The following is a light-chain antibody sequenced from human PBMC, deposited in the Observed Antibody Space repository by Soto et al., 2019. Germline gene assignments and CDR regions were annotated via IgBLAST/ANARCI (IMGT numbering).Light chain of an antibody. CDR2: DVN. Sequence: QSALTQPASVSGSPGQSITISCTGTSSDVGGYNYVSWYQQHPGKAPKLMIYDVNNRPSGVSNRFSCSKSGNTASLTISGLQAEDEADYYCSSYTSSSTLFGTGTKLTVL. J-gene: IGLJ1*01. V-gene: IGLV2-14*01. CDR3: SSYTSSSTL. CDR1: SSDVGGYNY.